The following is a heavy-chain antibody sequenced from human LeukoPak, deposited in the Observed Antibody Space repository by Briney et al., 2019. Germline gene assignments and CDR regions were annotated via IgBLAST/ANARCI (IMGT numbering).Heavy chain of an antibody. D-gene: IGHD3-10*01. V-gene: IGHV5-10-1*01. CDR3: ASLHGSGSLD. CDR1: GSNFTSYW. J-gene: IGHJ4*02. Sequence: KPGGSLVISGQGSGSNFTSYWSSGAGQLPGKGLEGMERIDPSDSYTNYSPSFQCHVTISPDKSISTASLQWSSLKASDTAMYYCASLHGSGSLDWCQGTLVTVSS. CDR2: IDPSDSYT.